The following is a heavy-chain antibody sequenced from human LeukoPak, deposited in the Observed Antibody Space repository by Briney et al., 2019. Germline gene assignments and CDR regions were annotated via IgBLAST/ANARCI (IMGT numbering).Heavy chain of an antibody. D-gene: IGHD1-26*01. V-gene: IGHV3-23*01. J-gene: IGHJ4*02. CDR1: GFTFSSYA. CDR2: ISGSGGST. Sequence: PGVSLRLSCAASGFTFSSYAMSWVRQAPGKGLEWVSAISGSGGSTYYADSVKGRFTISRDNSKNTLYLQMNSLRAEDTAVYYCAKDSNSGSYFFRYWGQGTLVTVSS. CDR3: AKDSNSGSYFFRY.